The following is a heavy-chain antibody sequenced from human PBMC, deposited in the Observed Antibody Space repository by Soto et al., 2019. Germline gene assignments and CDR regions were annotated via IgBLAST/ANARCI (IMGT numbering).Heavy chain of an antibody. D-gene: IGHD6-6*01. Sequence: GGSLRLSCAASGFTFSSYDMHWVRQATGIGLEWVSAIGTAGDTYYPGSVKGRFTISRENAKNSLYLQMNSLRAGDTAVYYCARAPRRGGFDPWGQGTLVTVSS. J-gene: IGHJ5*02. CDR2: IGTAGDT. CDR1: GFTFSSYD. CDR3: ARAPRRGGFDP. V-gene: IGHV3-13*01.